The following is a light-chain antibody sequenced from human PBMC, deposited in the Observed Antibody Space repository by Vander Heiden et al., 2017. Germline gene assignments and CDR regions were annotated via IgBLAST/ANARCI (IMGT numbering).Light chain of an antibody. V-gene: IGKV3-11*01. CDR3: QQRSNWPLT. CDR2: DAS. J-gene: IGKJ4*01. Sequence: EIVLTPYPATLSLSPGERATLSCRASQSVNSYLAWYQQKPGRAPRLLIYDASNRATGIPARFSGSGSGTDFTLTISSLEPEDFAVYYCQQRSNWPLTFGGGTNVEIK. CDR1: QSVNSY.